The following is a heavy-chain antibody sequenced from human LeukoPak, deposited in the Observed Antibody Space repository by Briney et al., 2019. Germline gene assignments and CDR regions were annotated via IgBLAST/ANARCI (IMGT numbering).Heavy chain of an antibody. V-gene: IGHV3-30*02. Sequence: SGGSLRLSCAASRFTFSSYGMHWVRQAPGMGLEWVAFIQYDGSNKYYSDSVKGRFTISRDNSKNTLYLQMNSLRAEDTAVYYCAKDQCSSSSLLSCRYFDCWGQGTLVTVSS. J-gene: IGHJ4*02. D-gene: IGHD2-2*01. CDR2: IQYDGSNK. CDR1: RFTFSSYG. CDR3: AKDQCSSSSLLSCRYFDC.